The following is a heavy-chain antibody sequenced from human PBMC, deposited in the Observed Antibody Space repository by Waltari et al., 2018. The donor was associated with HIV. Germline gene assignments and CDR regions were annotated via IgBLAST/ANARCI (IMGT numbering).Heavy chain of an antibody. D-gene: IGHD1-26*01. Sequence: EVQLVESGGGLVQPGGSLRLSCVASGFIFSSYSMNWVRQAPGKGLELVAYISSSSRTTNYADSVKGRFTISRDNAKNSLYLQMNSLRVDDTAVYYCARDWEAFDIWGQGTMVTVSS. CDR2: ISSSSRTT. V-gene: IGHV3-48*01. J-gene: IGHJ3*02. CDR1: GFIFSSYS. CDR3: ARDWEAFDI.